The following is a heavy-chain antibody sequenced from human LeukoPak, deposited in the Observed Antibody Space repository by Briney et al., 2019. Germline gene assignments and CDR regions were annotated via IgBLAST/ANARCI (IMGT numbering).Heavy chain of an antibody. CDR2: IYYSGST. CDR1: GGSISSYY. V-gene: IGHV4-59*08. D-gene: IGHD6-19*01. Sequence: SETLSLTCTVSGGSISSYYWSWIRQPPGKGLEGIGYIYYSGSTNYNPSLKSRVTISVATSKTQFSLKLTSVTAADTAVYYCARLDSSGYYYFDYWGQGTLVTVSS. CDR3: ARLDSSGYYYFDY. J-gene: IGHJ4*02.